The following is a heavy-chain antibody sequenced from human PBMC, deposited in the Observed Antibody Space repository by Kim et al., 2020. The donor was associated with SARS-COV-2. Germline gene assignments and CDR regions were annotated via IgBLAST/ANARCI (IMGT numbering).Heavy chain of an antibody. CDR1: GGSIRSADYS. J-gene: IGHJ6*02. CDR2: ISYNGRT. Sequence: SETLSLTCAVSGGSIRSADYSWGWIRQPPGKGLEWIGHISYNGRTDYNPSLKSRLTISLDKSKNRFSLNLRFVTAADTAIYYCARGRVWHGLVVCGHGTT. CDR3: ARGRVWHGLVV. V-gene: IGHV4-30-2*01.